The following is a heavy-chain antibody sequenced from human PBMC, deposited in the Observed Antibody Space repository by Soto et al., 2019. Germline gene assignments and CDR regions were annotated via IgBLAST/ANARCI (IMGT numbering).Heavy chain of an antibody. Sequence: GSLRLSCAASGFTFSSYAMSWVRQAPGNGLEWVSAISGSGGSTYYADSVKCRFTISRDNSRNTLYLQMNSLRAEDTAVYYCVPPGQEIATSDYWCHGTLVTVSS. D-gene: IGHD2-21*01. J-gene: IGHJ4*01. CDR1: GFTFSSYA. CDR2: ISGSGGST. V-gene: IGHV3-23*01. CDR3: VPPGQEIATSDY.